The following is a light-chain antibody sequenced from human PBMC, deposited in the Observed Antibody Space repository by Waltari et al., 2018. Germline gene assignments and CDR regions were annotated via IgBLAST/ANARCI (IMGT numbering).Light chain of an antibody. J-gene: IGLJ3*02. V-gene: IGLV8-61*01. CDR2: QGN. Sequence: QTVVTQEPSLSVSPGGTVTLTCALSSGSVSSTSYATWYRQTPGQAPRTPVYQGNSRVCGFPERFSGSVLGNKAALTITGAQADDESDYFCSMYMGSGIWVFGGGTQLTVL. CDR3: SMYMGSGIWV. CDR1: SGSVSSTSY.